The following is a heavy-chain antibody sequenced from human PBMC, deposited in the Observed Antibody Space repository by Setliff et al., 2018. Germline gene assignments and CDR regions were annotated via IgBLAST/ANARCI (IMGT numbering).Heavy chain of an antibody. V-gene: IGHV1-69*05. Sequence: SVKVSCKASGGTFSSYAISWVRQAPGQGLEWMGGIIPIFGTANYAQKFQGRVTITTDESTSTAYMELSSLRSEDTAVYYCARERRGDSGSYYNNYYYGMDVWGQGTTVTVS. CDR2: IIPIFGTA. CDR1: GGTFSSYA. D-gene: IGHD1-26*01. J-gene: IGHJ6*02. CDR3: ARERRGDSGSYYNNYYYGMDV.